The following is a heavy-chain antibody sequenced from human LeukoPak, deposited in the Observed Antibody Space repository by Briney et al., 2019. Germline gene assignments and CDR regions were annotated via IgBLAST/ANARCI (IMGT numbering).Heavy chain of an antibody. CDR1: GFTFSSYA. Sequence: PGGSLILSCAASGFTFSSYAMRWVRQAPGKGLEWVAVISYDGSNKYYADSVKGRFTISRDNSKNTLYLQMNSLRAEDTAVYYCARGWSTVTTFDYWGQGTLVVVSS. J-gene: IGHJ4*02. CDR2: ISYDGSNK. V-gene: IGHV3-30-3*01. CDR3: ARGWSTVTTFDY. D-gene: IGHD4-17*01.